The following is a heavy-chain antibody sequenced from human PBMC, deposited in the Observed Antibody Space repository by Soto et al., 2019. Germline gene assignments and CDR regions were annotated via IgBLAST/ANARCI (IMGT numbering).Heavy chain of an antibody. CDR3: ARCHYYGSGHYYMDV. Sequence: QVQLVQSGAEVKKPGASVKVSCKASGYTFTSYGISWVRQAPGQGLEWMGWISAYNGNTNYAQKRQGRGTMTTDTATSTADMELRSLRSDDTAVDYCARCHYYGSGHYYMDVWGKGTTVTVSS. CDR1: GYTFTSYG. CDR2: ISAYNGNT. J-gene: IGHJ6*03. V-gene: IGHV1-18*01. D-gene: IGHD3-10*01.